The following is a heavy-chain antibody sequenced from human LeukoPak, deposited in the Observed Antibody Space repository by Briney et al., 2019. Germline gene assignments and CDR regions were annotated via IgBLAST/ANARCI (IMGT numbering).Heavy chain of an antibody. CDR2: VSAGHHA. V-gene: IGHV3-13*01. CDR3: VREARGYHYTYFDY. D-gene: IGHD5-18*01. J-gene: IGHJ4*02. Sequence: GGSLRRSCTASGFTLGGHDMHWVRQTTGDGLEWVAAVSAGHHAFYAGSVKGRLTVSREDAKNSLYLQMNSLKAGDTAVYYCVREARGYHYTYFDYWGQGSLVTVSS. CDR1: GFTLGGHD.